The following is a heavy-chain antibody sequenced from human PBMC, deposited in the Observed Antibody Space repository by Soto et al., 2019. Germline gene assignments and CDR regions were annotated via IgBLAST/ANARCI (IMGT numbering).Heavy chain of an antibody. J-gene: IGHJ6*03. Sequence: SETLSLTCTVSGGSISSYYWSWIRQPPGKGLEWIGYIYYSGSTNYNPSLKSRVTISVDTSKNQFSLKLSSVTAADTAVYYCARDAVVPAVLDDHYYYTDVWGKGTTVTVSS. V-gene: IGHV4-59*01. D-gene: IGHD2-2*01. CDR1: GGSISSYY. CDR2: IYYSGST. CDR3: ARDAVVPAVLDDHYYYTDV.